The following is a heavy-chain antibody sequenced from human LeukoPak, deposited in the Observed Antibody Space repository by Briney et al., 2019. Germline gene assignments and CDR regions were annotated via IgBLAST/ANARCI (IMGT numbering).Heavy chain of an antibody. V-gene: IGHV3-7*01. Sequence: SGGSLRLSCAASGFTFSSYWMSWVRQAPGKGLEWVANIKQDGSEKYYVDSVKGRFTISRDNAKNSLYLQMNSLRAEDTAVYYCARGVYHYDSSGYYSAYYYYYMDVWGKGTTVTVSS. CDR3: ARGVYHYDSSGYYSAYYYYYMDV. CDR2: IKQDGSEK. CDR1: GFTFSSYW. J-gene: IGHJ6*03. D-gene: IGHD3-22*01.